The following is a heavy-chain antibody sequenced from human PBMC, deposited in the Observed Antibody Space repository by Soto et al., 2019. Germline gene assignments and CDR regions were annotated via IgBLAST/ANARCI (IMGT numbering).Heavy chain of an antibody. CDR3: ARDHRLLWFGELLI. J-gene: IGHJ4*02. CDR1: GYTFTNYY. D-gene: IGHD3-10*01. Sequence: QVQLVQSGAEVKKPGASVKVSCKASGYTFTNYYIHWVRQAPGQGLEWMGIINPSGGSTDYTQKFQDRIPMSRDTATSKVYMEPSSLRSEDTAVYYCARDHRLLWFGELLIWGQGTLVTVSS. V-gene: IGHV1-46*01. CDR2: INPSGGST.